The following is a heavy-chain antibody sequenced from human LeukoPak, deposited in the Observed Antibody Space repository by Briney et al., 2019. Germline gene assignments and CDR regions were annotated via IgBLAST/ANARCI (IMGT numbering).Heavy chain of an antibody. Sequence: SETLSLTCAVHGGSLSGNYWSWIRQPPGKGLEWIGYMYYSGSTNYNPSLRSRVTISVDTSKNQFSLKLSSVTAADTAVYYCARVQLGGYYYYMDVWGKGTTVTISS. CDR2: MYYSGST. CDR3: ARVQLGGYYYYMDV. CDR1: GGSLSGNY. J-gene: IGHJ6*03. D-gene: IGHD1-1*01. V-gene: IGHV4-59*01.